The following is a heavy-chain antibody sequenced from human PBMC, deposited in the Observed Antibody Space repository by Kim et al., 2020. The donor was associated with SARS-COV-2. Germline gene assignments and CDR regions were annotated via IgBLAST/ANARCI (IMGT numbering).Heavy chain of an antibody. CDR2: IWYDGSNK. Sequence: GGSLRLSCAASGFTFSSYGMHWVRQAPGKGLEWVAVIWYDGSNKYYADSVKGRFTISRDNSKNTLYLQMNSLRAEDTAVYYCAKDQGYCSGGSCYRHYYYYYGMDVWGQGTTVNVSS. CDR3: AKDQGYCSGGSCYRHYYYYYGMDV. D-gene: IGHD2-15*01. V-gene: IGHV3-33*06. CDR1: GFTFSSYG. J-gene: IGHJ6*02.